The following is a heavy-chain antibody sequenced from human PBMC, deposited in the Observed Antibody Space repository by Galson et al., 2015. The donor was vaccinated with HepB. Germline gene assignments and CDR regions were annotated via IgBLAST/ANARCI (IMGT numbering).Heavy chain of an antibody. Sequence: SVKVSCKASGYTFTGYYMHWVRQAPGQGLEWMGWINPNSGGTNCAQKFQGRVTMTRDTSIRTAYMELSRLTSDDTAVYYCARDVGLLEYHDSSGEKGPVDYWGQGTLVTVSS. J-gene: IGHJ4*02. CDR2: INPNSGGT. CDR1: GYTFTGYY. V-gene: IGHV1-2*02. D-gene: IGHD3-22*01. CDR3: ARDVGLLEYHDSSGEKGPVDY.